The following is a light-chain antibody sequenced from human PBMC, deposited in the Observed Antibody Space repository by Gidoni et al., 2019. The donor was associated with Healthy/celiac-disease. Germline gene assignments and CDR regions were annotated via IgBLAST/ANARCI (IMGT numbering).Light chain of an antibody. Sequence: DIQMTQSPSSLSAYVGDRVTITCRASQSISSYLNWYQQKPGKAPKLLIYAASSLHSGVPSRFSGSGSGTDFTLTISSLQPEDFATYYCQQSYSTLTWTFGQGTKVEIK. CDR3: QQSYSTLTWT. CDR1: QSISSY. J-gene: IGKJ1*01. CDR2: AAS. V-gene: IGKV1-39*01.